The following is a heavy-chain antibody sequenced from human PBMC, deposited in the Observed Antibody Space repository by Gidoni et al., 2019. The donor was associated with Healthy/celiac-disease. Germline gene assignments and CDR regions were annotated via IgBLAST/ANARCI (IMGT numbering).Heavy chain of an antibody. V-gene: IGHV3-21*01. D-gene: IGHD3-10*01. CDR2: ISSSSSYI. CDR1: GFTFRSYS. J-gene: IGHJ3*02. Sequence: EVQLVESGGGLVKPGGSLRLSCAASGFTFRSYSMNWVRQAPGKGLEWVSYISSSSSYIYYADSVKGRFTISRDNAKNSLYMQMNSLRAEDTAVYYCASPMVRGVIKYAFDIWGQGTMVTVSS. CDR3: ASPMVRGVIKYAFDI.